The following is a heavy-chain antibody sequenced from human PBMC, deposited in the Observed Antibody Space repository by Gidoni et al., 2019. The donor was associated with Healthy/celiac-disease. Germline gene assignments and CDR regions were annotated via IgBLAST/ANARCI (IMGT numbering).Heavy chain of an antibody. CDR3: ARVGEMATIRDGMDV. CDR2: IYHSGST. V-gene: IGHV4-4*02. D-gene: IGHD5-12*01. CDR1: GGYTSSSNW. Sequence: QVQLQESGPGLVKPSGTLSLNCAVSGGYTSSSNWWSWVRQPPGKGLEWIGEIYHSGSTNYNPSLKSRVTISVDKSKNQFSLKLSSVTAADTAVYYCARVGEMATIRDGMDVWGQGTTVTVSS. J-gene: IGHJ6*02.